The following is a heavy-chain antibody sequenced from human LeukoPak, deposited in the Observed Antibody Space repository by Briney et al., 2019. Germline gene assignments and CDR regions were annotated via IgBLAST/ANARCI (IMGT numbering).Heavy chain of an antibody. CDR1: GFTFSGYW. Sequence: GGSLRLSCAASGFTFSGYWMQWVRQARGKGLQWVANRNYVGSDRYYLDSVKGRFTISRYTVKNSMYLQMNSLTVEDTAVYYCTRGEPDYWGQGTLVTVSS. CDR2: RNYVGSDR. J-gene: IGHJ4*02. V-gene: IGHV3-7*01. CDR3: TRGEPDY.